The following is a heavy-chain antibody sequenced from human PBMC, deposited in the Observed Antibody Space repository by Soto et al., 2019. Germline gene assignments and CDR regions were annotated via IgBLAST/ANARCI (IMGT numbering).Heavy chain of an antibody. V-gene: IGHV3-48*02. CDR1: GFTLRSHT. CDR3: ARVGSVSSSWYDYNGMDV. J-gene: IGHJ6*02. D-gene: IGHD6-13*01. Sequence: GGSLRLSCAASGFTLRSHTMNWVRQAPGKGLEWVSYISSSGSNIYYADSVRGRFTISRDNAKNSLYLQMNSLRDEDTAVYYCARVGSVSSSWYDYNGMDVWGQGTTVTVSS. CDR2: ISSSGSNI.